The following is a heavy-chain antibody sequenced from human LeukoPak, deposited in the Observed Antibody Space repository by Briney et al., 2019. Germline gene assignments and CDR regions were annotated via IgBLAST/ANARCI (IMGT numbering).Heavy chain of an antibody. CDR3: ARERIAAAGTLDY. Sequence: SETLSLTCTVSGGSFSSGSYYWSWIRQPAGKGLEWIGRIYTSGSTNYNPSLKSRVTISVDTSKNQFSLKLSSVTAADTAVYYCARERIAAAGTLDYWGQGTLVTVSS. D-gene: IGHD6-13*01. J-gene: IGHJ4*02. CDR1: GGSFSSGSYY. CDR2: IYTSGST. V-gene: IGHV4-61*02.